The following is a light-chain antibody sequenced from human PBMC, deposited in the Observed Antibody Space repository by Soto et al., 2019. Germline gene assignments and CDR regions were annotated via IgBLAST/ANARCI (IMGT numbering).Light chain of an antibody. J-gene: IGLJ3*02. Sequence: QAVVTQEPSLTVSPGGTVILTCGSSTGAVTSGHYPYWFQQKAGQAPRTLVYDISNKHSWTPARFSGSLLGGKAALTVSGAQPEDEADYYCLLSYSGARVFGGGTKLTVL. CDR1: TGAVTSGHY. CDR2: DIS. CDR3: LLSYSGARV. V-gene: IGLV7-46*01.